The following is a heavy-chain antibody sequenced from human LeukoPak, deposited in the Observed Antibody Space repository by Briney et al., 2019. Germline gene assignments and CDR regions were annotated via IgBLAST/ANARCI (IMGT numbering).Heavy chain of an antibody. Sequence: LETLSLTCSVSGGSISGSNYYWGWVRQSPGKGLEWIGTFYYGASTYYNPSLKSRVTISVDRFRSQFSLKLSSVTAADTAIYYCARHSNYYDSSGYYYPFDYWGQGTLVTVSS. D-gene: IGHD3-22*01. CDR3: ARHSNYYDSSGYYYPFDY. CDR2: FYYGAST. CDR1: GGSISGSNYY. V-gene: IGHV4-39*01. J-gene: IGHJ4*02.